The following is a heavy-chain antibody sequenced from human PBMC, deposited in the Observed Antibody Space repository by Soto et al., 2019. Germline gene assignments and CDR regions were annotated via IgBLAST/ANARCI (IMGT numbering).Heavy chain of an antibody. CDR3: AHSYASASNFDY. Sequence: QITLKESGPTLVKPTQTLTLTCTFSGFSLSTSGVGVGWIRQPPGKALEWLALIYWDDDKRYSPSLKSRLTITKDTSKNQVLLTMTTMHHVDTATYYSAHSYASASNFDYWGQGTLVTVSS. CDR1: GFSLSTSGVG. V-gene: IGHV2-5*02. D-gene: IGHD3-10*01. CDR2: IYWDDDK. J-gene: IGHJ4*02.